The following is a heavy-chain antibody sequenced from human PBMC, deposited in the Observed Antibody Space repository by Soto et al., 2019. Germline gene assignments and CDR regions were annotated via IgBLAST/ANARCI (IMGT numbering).Heavy chain of an antibody. J-gene: IGHJ6*03. CDR1: GYTFTSYD. V-gene: IGHV1-8*01. CDR2: MNPNSGNT. Sequence: GPSVTVSCKASGYTFTSYDMNCVRQANEQGLEWMGWMNPNSGNTGYAQKFQGRVTMTRNNSISTAYMELSSLRSEDTAVYYCARVETYYYYMDVWGKGTTVTVSS. CDR3: ARVETYYYYMDV.